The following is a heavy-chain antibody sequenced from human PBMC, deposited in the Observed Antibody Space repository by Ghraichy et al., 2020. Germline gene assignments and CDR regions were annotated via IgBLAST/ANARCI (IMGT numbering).Heavy chain of an antibody. J-gene: IGHJ6*02. V-gene: IGHV3-49*03. CDR2: IRSKAYGGTT. Sequence: GGSLRLSCTVSGFTFGDYAMSWFRQAPGKGLEWVGFIRSKAYGGTTEYAASVKGRFTISRDDSKGIAYLQMNSRKTEDTGVYYCTRDMFFDILTGYMAGLDVWGQGTTVTVSS. CDR1: GFTFGDYA. D-gene: IGHD3-9*01. CDR3: TRDMFFDILTGYMAGLDV.